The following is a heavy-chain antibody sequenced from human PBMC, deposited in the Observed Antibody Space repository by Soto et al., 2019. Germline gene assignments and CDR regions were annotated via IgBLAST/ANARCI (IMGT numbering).Heavy chain of an antibody. CDR2: ISSSSSYI. J-gene: IGHJ6*02. D-gene: IGHD2-15*01. Sequence: GGSLRLSCAASGFTFSSYSMNWVRQAPGKGLEWVSSISSSSSYIYYADSVKGRFTISRDNAKNSLYLQMNSLRAEDTAVYYCRNGGNSFRYYYYGMDVWGQGTTVTVSS. CDR3: RNGGNSFRYYYYGMDV. CDR1: GFTFSSYS. V-gene: IGHV3-21*01.